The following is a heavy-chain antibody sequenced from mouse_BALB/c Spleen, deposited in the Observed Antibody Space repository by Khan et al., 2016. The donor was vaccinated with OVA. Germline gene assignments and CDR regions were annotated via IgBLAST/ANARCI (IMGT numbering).Heavy chain of an antibody. CDR3: ASGIPYEYAMDY. V-gene: IGHV1-87*01. CDR2: IYPGDGDT. J-gene: IGHJ4*01. CDR1: GYTFTSYW. D-gene: IGHD2-3*01. Sequence: QVRLQQSGAELARPGASVKLSCKASGYTFTSYWMQWVKQRPGQGLEWIGAIYPGDGDTRYTQKFKGKATLTADKSSSTAYMQLSSLASEDSAVYYGASGIPYEYAMDYWGQGTSVTVSS.